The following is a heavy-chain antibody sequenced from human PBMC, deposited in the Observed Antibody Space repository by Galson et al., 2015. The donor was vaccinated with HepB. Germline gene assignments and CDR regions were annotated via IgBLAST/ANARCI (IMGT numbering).Heavy chain of an antibody. CDR3: ATPSHGDYESGFDY. CDR2: VDPEDGET. Sequence: VKVSCKASGYTFTDYYMHWVQQAPGKGLEWMGLVDPEDGETIYAEKFQGRVTITADTSTDTAYMELSSLRSEDTAVYYCATPSHGDYESGFDYWGQGTLVTVSS. CDR1: GYTFTDYY. V-gene: IGHV1-69-2*01. D-gene: IGHD4-17*01. J-gene: IGHJ4*02.